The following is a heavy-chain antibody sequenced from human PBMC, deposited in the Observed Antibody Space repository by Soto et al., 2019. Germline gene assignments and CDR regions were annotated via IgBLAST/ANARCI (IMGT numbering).Heavy chain of an antibody. V-gene: IGHV3-11*01. D-gene: IGHD3-22*01. CDR1: GFTFSDYY. CDR3: ARDQGYYDSSGYLHS. CDR2: ITSSGDAI. J-gene: IGHJ4*02. Sequence: LRLSCAASGFTFSDYYMSWIRQAPGKGLEWVSYITSSGDAIYYADSVKGRFTISRDNAKNSLYLQMNSLRADDTAVYYCARDQGYYDSSGYLHSWGQGILVTVSS.